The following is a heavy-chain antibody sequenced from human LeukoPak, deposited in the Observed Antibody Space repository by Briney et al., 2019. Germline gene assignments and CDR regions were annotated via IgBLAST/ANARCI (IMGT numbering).Heavy chain of an antibody. V-gene: IGHV4-59*03. J-gene: IGHJ4*02. CDR1: YGSMNNYY. CDR3: ASSPVGLAHFGFDS. CDR2: IFYTGST. Sequence: SETLSLTCSVSYGSMNNYYWNWIRQPPGKGLEWVGRIFYTGSTKYNPSLGSRVTISVDTSKNQFSLQLGSVTAADTAVYYCASSPVGLAHFGFDSWGQGTLVTVSS. D-gene: IGHD3-10*01.